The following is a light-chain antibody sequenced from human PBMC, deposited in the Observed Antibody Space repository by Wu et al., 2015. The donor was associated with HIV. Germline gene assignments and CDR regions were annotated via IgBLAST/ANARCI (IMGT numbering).Light chain of an antibody. CDR2: DAS. J-gene: IGKJ2*03. V-gene: IGKV3-20*01. CDR3: QQYGSSPMYS. Sequence: EIVLTQSPGTLSLPSGERATLSCRASQSVSSGSLTWYQQKSGQAPRLLIYDASRRATGIPDRFSGSGSGTDFTLTISRLEPEDFAVYYCQQYGSSPMYSFGQGTKLEIK. CDR1: QSVSSGS.